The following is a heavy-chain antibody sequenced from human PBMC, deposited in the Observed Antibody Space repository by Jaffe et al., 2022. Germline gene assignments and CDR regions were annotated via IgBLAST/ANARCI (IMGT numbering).Heavy chain of an antibody. Sequence: LVESGGGVVQPGGSLRLSCAASRFTFSNYGFHWVRQAPGKGLEWVAFIQYNSDKYYGDSVKGRFTVSRDNSQKTLYLQMGSLTAEDTAIYYCAKEGALTDCTGIRCQNYYYMDVWGKGTTVTVSS. V-gene: IGHV3-30*02. CDR1: RFTFSNYG. D-gene: IGHD2-8*02. CDR3: AKEGALTDCTGIRCQNYYYMDV. J-gene: IGHJ6*03. CDR2: IQYNSDK.